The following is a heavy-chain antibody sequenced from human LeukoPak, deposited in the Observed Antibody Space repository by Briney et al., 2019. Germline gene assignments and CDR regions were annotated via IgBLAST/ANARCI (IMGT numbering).Heavy chain of an antibody. CDR2: IYYNGRI. D-gene: IGHD3-3*02. CDR1: GGSISNGGYY. V-gene: IGHV4-31*03. J-gene: IGHJ4*02. Sequence: SQTLSLTCTVSGGSISNGGYYWSWLRQHPGKGLGWIGYIYYNGRINYNPSLKSRIAISVDTSKNQFSLKLSSVTAADTAVYYCARRVGAFPTYYFDYWGQGTRVTVSS. CDR3: ARRVGAFPTYYFDY.